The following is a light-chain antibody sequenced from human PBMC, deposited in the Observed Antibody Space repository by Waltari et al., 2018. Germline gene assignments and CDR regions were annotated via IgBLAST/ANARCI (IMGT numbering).Light chain of an antibody. CDR3: QSTDNSGTYVV. CDR2: KDT. Sequence: SYELTQPPSVSVSPGQTARITCSGDALPRQYSFWYQQRSGQAPVLVIYKDTERPSGSPGRFSGSSSGTRVTLTISGVQAQDEADYYCQSTDNSGTYVVFGGGTKLTVL. J-gene: IGLJ2*01. V-gene: IGLV3-25*03. CDR1: ALPRQY.